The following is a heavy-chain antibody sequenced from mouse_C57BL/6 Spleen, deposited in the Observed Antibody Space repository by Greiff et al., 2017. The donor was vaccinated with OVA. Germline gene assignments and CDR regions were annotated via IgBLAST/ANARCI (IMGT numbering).Heavy chain of an antibody. D-gene: IGHD2-4*01. J-gene: IGHJ2*01. V-gene: IGHV1-31*01. Sequence: LVAPWASVKISCKASGYSFTGYYMHWVKQSHGNILDWIGYIYPYNGVSSYNQKFKGKATLTVDKSSSTAYMELRSLTSEDSAVNYCARVDYDYDGLYFDYWGQGTTLTVSS. CDR1: GYSFTGYY. CDR3: ARVDYDYDGLYFDY. CDR2: IYPYNGVS.